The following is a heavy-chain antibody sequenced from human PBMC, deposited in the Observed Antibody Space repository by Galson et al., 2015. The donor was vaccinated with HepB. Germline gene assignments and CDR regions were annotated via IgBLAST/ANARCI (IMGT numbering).Heavy chain of an antibody. D-gene: IGHD6-19*01. V-gene: IGHV3-23*01. J-gene: IGHJ4*02. CDR2: ISNNAGKT. CDR3: AKDHPSSGWPAVDY. CDR1: GFSVDSRA. Sequence: SLRLSCAVSGFSVDSRAMSWVRQAPGKSLEWLSSISNNAGKTYYAGSVRGRFTISRDESTNSVFLQMDSLRADDTAVYYCAKDHPSSGWPAVDYWSQGALVIFSS.